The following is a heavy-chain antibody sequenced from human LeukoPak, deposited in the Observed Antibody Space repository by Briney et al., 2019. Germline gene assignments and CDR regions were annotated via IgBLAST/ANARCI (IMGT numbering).Heavy chain of an antibody. J-gene: IGHJ4*02. D-gene: IGHD2-2*01. V-gene: IGHV3-7*01. CDR2: IKQDGSEK. CDR1: GFTFSSYW. CDR3: ARDQGYCSSTSCWGPSDY. Sequence: GGSLRLSCAASGFTFSSYWMSWVRQAPGKGLEWVANIKQDGSEKYYVDSVKGRFTISRYNAKNSLYLQMNSLRAEDTAVHYCARDQGYCSSTSCWGPSDYWGQGTLVTVSS.